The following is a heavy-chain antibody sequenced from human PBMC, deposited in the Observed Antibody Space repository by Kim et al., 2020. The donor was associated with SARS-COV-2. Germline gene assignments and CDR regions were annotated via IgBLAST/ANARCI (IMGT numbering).Heavy chain of an antibody. CDR1: GGSISSSSYY. CDR3: ASYLGGSSANYGMDV. V-gene: IGHV4-39*01. D-gene: IGHD6-13*01. J-gene: IGHJ6*02. Sequence: SETLSLTCTVSGGSISSSSYYWGWIRQPPGKGLEWIGSIYYSGSTYYNPSLKSRVTISVDTSKNQFSLKLSSVTAADTAVYYCASYLGGSSANYGMDVWGQGTTVTVSS. CDR2: IYYSGST.